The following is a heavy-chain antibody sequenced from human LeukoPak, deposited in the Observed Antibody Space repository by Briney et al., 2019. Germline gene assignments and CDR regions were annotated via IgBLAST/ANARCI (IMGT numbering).Heavy chain of an antibody. V-gene: IGHV4-31*03. J-gene: IGHJ4*02. D-gene: IGHD3-3*01. CDR1: GGSISSGGYY. Sequence: PSETLSLTCTVSGGSISSGGYYWGWIRQHPGKGLEWIGYIYYSGSTYYNPSLKSRVTISVDTSKNQFSLKLSSVTAADTAVYYCARGRRFLEWFYFDYWGQGTLVTVSS. CDR2: IYYSGST. CDR3: ARGRRFLEWFYFDY.